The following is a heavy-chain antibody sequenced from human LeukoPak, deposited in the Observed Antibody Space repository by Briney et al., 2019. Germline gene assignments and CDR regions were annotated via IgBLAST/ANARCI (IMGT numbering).Heavy chain of an antibody. CDR2: IYHSGST. Sequence: SQTLSLTCTVSGGSISSGGNYWSWIRQPPGKGLEWIGYIYHSGSTYYNPSLKSRVTISVDRSKNQFSLKLSSVTAADTAVYYCARSTPIYCSSTSCYPKDLNWFDPWGQGTLVTVSS. J-gene: IGHJ5*02. V-gene: IGHV4-30-2*01. CDR1: GGSISSGGNY. D-gene: IGHD2-2*01. CDR3: ARSTPIYCSSTSCYPKDLNWFDP.